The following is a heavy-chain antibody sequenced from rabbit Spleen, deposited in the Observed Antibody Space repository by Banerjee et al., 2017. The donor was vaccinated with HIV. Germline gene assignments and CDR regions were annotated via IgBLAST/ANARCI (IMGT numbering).Heavy chain of an antibody. CDR2: IYTGNGKT. CDR3: ARDLTNIIGWNFGW. J-gene: IGHJ4*01. CDR1: GFSFNVNYD. V-gene: IGHV1S40*01. D-gene: IGHD1-1*01. Sequence: LVESGGGLVQPGASLTLTCTASGFSFNVNYDMCWVRQAPGKGLEWIGCIYTGNGKTYYASWAEGRFIMSRTSSTTVTLQMTSLTAADTATYFCARDLTNIIGWNFGWWGPGTLVTVS.